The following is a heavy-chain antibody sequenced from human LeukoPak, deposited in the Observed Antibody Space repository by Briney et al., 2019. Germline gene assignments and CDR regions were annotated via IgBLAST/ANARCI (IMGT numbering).Heavy chain of an antibody. V-gene: IGHV4-61*02. CDR2: IYTSGST. Sequence: SQTLSLTCTVSGGSISSGSYYWSWIRQPAGKGLEWIGRIYTSGSTNYNPSLKSRVTISVDTSKNQFSLKLSSVTAADTAVYYCARDMSQEDSAIFGLRSYYYYMDVWGKGTTVTVSS. CDR1: GGSISSGSYY. J-gene: IGHJ6*03. D-gene: IGHD3/OR15-3a*01. CDR3: ARDMSQEDSAIFGLRSYYYYMDV.